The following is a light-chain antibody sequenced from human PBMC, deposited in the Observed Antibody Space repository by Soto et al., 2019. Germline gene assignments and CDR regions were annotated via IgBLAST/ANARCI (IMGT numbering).Light chain of an antibody. V-gene: IGKV1-5*01. CDR2: DAT. CDR3: QKYNGYSHS. J-gene: IGKJ2*01. CDR1: QSITRW. Sequence: DIRMTQSPSTLSASVGDRVTITCRADQSITRWLAWFQQKPGKAPSLLIYDATNLQHGVPSSFSGSGSGTEFTLTISSLQPDDFATYYCQKYNGYSHSFGQGTRVEIK.